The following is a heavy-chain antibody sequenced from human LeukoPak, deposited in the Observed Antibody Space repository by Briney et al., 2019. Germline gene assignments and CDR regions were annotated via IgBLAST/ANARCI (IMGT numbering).Heavy chain of an antibody. Sequence: QPGGSLRLSCAASGFTVSSNYMSWVRQAPGKGLEWASVIYSGGSTYYADSVKGRFTISRDNSKNTLYLQMNSLRAEDTAVYYCARYLVVTDAFDIWGQGTMVTVSS. J-gene: IGHJ3*02. CDR2: IYSGGST. D-gene: IGHD2-21*02. CDR3: ARYLVVTDAFDI. V-gene: IGHV3-66*02. CDR1: GFTVSSNY.